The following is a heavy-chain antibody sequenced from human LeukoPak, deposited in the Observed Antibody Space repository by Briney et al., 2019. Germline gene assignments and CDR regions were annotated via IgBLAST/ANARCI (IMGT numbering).Heavy chain of an antibody. V-gene: IGHV3-48*04. Sequence: PGGSLRLSCAASGFTFSSYSMNWVRQAPGKGREWVSYISSSSSTIYYADSVKGRFTISRDNAKNSLYLQMNSLRAEDTAVYYCARDWAPHYYGSGSYYLDYWGQGTLVTVSS. CDR3: ARDWAPHYYGSGSYYLDY. CDR2: ISSSSSTI. J-gene: IGHJ4*02. CDR1: GFTFSSYS. D-gene: IGHD3-10*01.